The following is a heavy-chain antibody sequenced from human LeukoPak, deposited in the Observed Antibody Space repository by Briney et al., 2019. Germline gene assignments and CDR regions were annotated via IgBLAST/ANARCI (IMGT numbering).Heavy chain of an antibody. V-gene: IGHV3-23*01. J-gene: IGHJ4*02. CDR3: AKRGYYYDSSGYYYFDY. CDR1: GFTFSSYT. CDR2: IGGSASGT. Sequence: GGSLRLSCAASGFTFSSYTMTWVRQAPGKGLEWVSTIGGSASGTFYADSVKGRFTISRDNSKNTLYLQMNSLRAEDTAVYYCAKRGYYYDSSGYYYFDYWGQGTLVTVSS. D-gene: IGHD3-22*01.